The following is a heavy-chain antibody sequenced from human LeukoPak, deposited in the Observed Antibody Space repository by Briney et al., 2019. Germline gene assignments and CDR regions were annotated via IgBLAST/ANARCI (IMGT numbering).Heavy chain of an antibody. J-gene: IGHJ4*02. CDR2: ISYDGSNK. Sequence: GGSLRLSCAASGFTFSSYGMHWVRQAPGKGLEWVAVISYDGSNKYYADSVKGRFTISRDNFKNTLYLQMNSLRAEDTAVYYCAKDRFDYWGQGTLVTVSS. D-gene: IGHD3-3*01. V-gene: IGHV3-30*18. CDR1: GFTFSSYG. CDR3: AKDRFDY.